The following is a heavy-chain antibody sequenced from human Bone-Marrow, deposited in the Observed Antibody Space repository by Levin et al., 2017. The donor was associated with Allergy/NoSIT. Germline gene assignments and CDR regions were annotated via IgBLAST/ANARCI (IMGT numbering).Heavy chain of an antibody. CDR1: GFTVRDNY. Sequence: PGGSLRLSCAASGFTVRDNYMNWVRQAPGKCLDWVSVINNDGTTNYADSVKGRFIISRDTSKNTVDLQMNSLRADDTAVYHCARDSSSWYRAFEIWGRGTVVTVS. J-gene: IGHJ3*02. V-gene: IGHV3-53*01. CDR3: ARDSSSWYRAFEI. CDR2: INNDGTT. D-gene: IGHD6-13*01.